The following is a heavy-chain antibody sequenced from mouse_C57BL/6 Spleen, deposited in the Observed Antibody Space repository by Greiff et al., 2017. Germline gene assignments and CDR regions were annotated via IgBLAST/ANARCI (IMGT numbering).Heavy chain of an antibody. Sequence: VQLQQPGAELVRPGSSVKLSCKASGYTFTSYWMHWVKQRPIQGLEWIGNIDPSDSATHYNQKFKDKATLTVDKSSSTAYMQLSSLTSEDSAVYYCARGGYYGSSFPYYFDYWGQGTTLTVSS. CDR3: ARGGYYGSSFPYYFDY. CDR2: IDPSDSAT. CDR1: GYTFTSYW. V-gene: IGHV1-52*01. D-gene: IGHD1-1*01. J-gene: IGHJ2*01.